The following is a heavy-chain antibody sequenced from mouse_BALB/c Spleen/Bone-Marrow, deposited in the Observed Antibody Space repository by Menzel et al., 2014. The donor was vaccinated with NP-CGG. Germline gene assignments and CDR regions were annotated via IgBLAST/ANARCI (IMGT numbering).Heavy chain of an antibody. Sequence: QVQLKQSGAELVRPGASVKLSCKALGYTFTDNEMHWVKQTPEHGLEWIGAIHPGSGGTAYNQKFKGKATLTADKSSSTAYMELSSLTSEVSAVYYCTRGGLRHYAMDYWGQGTSVTVSS. V-gene: IGHV1-15*01. D-gene: IGHD2-4*01. CDR2: IHPGSGGT. CDR1: GYTFTDNE. CDR3: TRGGLRHYAMDY. J-gene: IGHJ4*01.